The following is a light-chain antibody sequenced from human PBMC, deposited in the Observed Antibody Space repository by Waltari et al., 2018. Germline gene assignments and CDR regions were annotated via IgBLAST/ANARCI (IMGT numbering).Light chain of an antibody. Sequence: DIQLTQSPSSLSASVGARVIITCRASQGIGKSLGWFQQKPGKAPKSLIYAVSSLETGVPSKFSGSGSGTDFTLTISSLQPEDFATYYCQQYSSYPLTFGGGTKVEIK. CDR2: AVS. J-gene: IGKJ4*01. CDR1: QGIGKS. CDR3: QQYSSYPLT. V-gene: IGKV1-16*02.